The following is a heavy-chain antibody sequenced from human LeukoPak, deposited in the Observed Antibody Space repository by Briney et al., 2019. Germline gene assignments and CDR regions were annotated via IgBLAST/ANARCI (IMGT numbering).Heavy chain of an antibody. CDR1: GFTFSSYG. D-gene: IGHD2-21*02. CDR3: ARDVVVTAISAFDI. Sequence: GGSLRLSCAASGFTFSSYGMHWVRQAPGKGLEWVAFIRYDGSNKYYADSVKGRFTISRDNSKNTLYLQMNSLRAEDTAVYYCARDVVVTAISAFDIWGQGTMVTVSS. J-gene: IGHJ3*02. CDR2: IRYDGSNK. V-gene: IGHV3-30*02.